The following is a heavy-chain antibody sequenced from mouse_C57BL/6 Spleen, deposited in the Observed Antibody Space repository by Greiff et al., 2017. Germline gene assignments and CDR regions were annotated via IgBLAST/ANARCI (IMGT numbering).Heavy chain of an antibody. J-gene: IGHJ3*01. CDR2: IYPGDGDT. CDR3: ARGSDSPFAY. D-gene: IGHD3-2*01. Sequence: VKLMESGAELVKPGASVKISCKASGYAFSSYWMNWVKQRPGKGLEWIGQIYPGDGDTNYNGKFKGKATLTADKSSSTAYMQLSSLTSEDSAVYFCARGSDSPFAYWGQGTLVTVSA. V-gene: IGHV1-80*01. CDR1: GYAFSSYW.